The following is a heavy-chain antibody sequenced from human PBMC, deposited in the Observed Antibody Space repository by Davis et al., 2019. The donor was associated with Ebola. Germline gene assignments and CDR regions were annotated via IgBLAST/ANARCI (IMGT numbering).Heavy chain of an antibody. J-gene: IGHJ4*02. V-gene: IGHV2-26*01. Sequence: SGPTLVKPTETLTLTCTVSGFSLSNARMGVSWIRQPPGKALEWLAHIFSNDEKSYSTSLKSRLTISKDTSKSQVVLTMTNMDPVDTATYYCARIRVMVRGVIWFDYWGQGTLVTVSS. CDR3: ARIRVMVRGVIWFDY. D-gene: IGHD3-10*01. CDR1: GFSLSNARMG. CDR2: IFSNDEK.